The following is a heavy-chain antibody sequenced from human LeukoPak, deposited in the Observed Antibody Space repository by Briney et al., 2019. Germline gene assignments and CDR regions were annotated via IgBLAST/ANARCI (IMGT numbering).Heavy chain of an antibody. CDR2: IIPILGIA. Sequence: SVKVSCKASGGTFSSYAISWVRQAPGQGLEWMGRIIPILGIANYAQKFQGRVTITADKSTSTAYMELSSLRFEDTAVYYCAIDMVAATPYFDYWGQGTLVTVSS. CDR3: AIDMVAATPYFDY. J-gene: IGHJ4*02. V-gene: IGHV1-69*04. CDR1: GGTFSSYA. D-gene: IGHD2-15*01.